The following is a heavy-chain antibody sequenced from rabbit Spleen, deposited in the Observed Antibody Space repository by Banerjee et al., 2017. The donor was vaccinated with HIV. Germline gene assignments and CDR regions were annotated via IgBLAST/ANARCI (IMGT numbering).Heavy chain of an antibody. Sequence: QSLEESGGGLGKPGASLTLTCKASGFSFNNDYDMCWVRQAPGKGLEWIACINAATAKPVYATWAKGRFTISRTSSTTVTLQMTSLTAADTATYFCARDLAGAIGWNFYLWGQGTLVTVS. CDR2: INAATAKP. J-gene: IGHJ4*01. V-gene: IGHV1S40*01. CDR3: ARDLAGAIGWNFYL. D-gene: IGHD4-1*01. CDR1: GFSFNNDYD.